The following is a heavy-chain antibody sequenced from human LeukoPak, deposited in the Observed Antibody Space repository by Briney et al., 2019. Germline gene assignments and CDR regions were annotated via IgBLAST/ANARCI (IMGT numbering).Heavy chain of an antibody. D-gene: IGHD1-26*01. CDR2: ISSSSSYI. V-gene: IGHV3-21*01. CDR3: ARDWDSLAKYYYYGMDV. J-gene: IGHJ6*02. CDR1: GFTFSSYS. Sequence: GGSLRLSCAASGFTFSSYSMNWVRQAPGKGLEWVSSISSSSSYIYYADSVKGRFTISRDNAKNSLYLQMNSLRAEDTAVHYCARDWDSLAKYYYYGMDVWGQGTTVTVSS.